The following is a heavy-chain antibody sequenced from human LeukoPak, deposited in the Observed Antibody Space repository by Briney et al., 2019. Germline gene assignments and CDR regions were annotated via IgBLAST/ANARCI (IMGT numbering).Heavy chain of an antibody. V-gene: IGHV3-23*01. CDR2: ISGSGDTT. CDR1: GFTFTNYA. Sequence: GGSLRLSCAASGFTFTNYAMTWVRQAPGKGLEWVSVISGSGDTTYYAGSVTGRFTISRDNSKNMLYLQMNILIANDTAVYYCALQHSGTWYADLYYSGQGRLVSVSS. J-gene: IGHJ4*02. CDR3: ALQHSGTWYADLYY. D-gene: IGHD6-13*01.